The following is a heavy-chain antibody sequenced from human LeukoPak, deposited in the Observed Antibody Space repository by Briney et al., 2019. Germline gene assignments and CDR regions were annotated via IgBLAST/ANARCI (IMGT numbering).Heavy chain of an antibody. D-gene: IGHD6-13*01. J-gene: IGHJ4*02. CDR3: ASRYSSSWYVLDY. Sequence: GGSLRLSCAASGFTFSSYAMHWVRQAPGKGLEWVAVISYDGSNEYYADSVKGRFTISRDNSKNTLYLQVNSLRAEDTAVYYCASRYSSSWYVLDYWGQGTLVTVSS. V-gene: IGHV3-30-3*01. CDR2: ISYDGSNE. CDR1: GFTFSSYA.